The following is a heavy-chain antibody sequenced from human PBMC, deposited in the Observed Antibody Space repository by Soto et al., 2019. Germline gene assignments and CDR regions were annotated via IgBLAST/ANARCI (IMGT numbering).Heavy chain of an antibody. V-gene: IGHV3-74*01. CDR2: INSDGSST. CDR3: ARVVGYPGDFGVVTPGDYYYGMDV. J-gene: IGHJ6*02. CDR1: GFTFSSYW. D-gene: IGHD3-3*01. Sequence: GGSLRLSCAASGFTFSSYWMHWVRQAPGKGLVWVSRINSDGSSTSYADSVKGRFTISRDNAKNTLYLQMNSLRAEDTAVYYCARVVGYPGDFGVVTPGDYYYGMDVWGQGTTVTVSS.